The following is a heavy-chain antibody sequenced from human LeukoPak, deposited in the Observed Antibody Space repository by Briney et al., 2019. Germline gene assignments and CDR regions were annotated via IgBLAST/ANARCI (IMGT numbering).Heavy chain of an antibody. CDR3: AAVDTARRFGY. D-gene: IGHD5-18*01. CDR1: GGSFSGYY. Sequence: SETLSLTCAVYGGSFSGYYWSWIRQPPGKGLEWIGEINHSGSTNYNPSLKSRVTISVATSKNQFSLKLSSVTAADTAVYYCAAVDTARRFGYWGQGTLVTVSS. J-gene: IGHJ4*02. CDR2: INHSGST. V-gene: IGHV4-34*01.